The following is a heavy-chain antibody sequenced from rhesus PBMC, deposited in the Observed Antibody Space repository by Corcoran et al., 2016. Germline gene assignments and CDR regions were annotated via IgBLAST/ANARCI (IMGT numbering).Heavy chain of an antibody. CDR1: GGSISGYYL. V-gene: IGHV4S7*01. Sequence: QVQLQESGPGVVKPSETLSLTCAVSGGSISGYYLWSWIRQPPGKGLEWIGYIYGGSGSTSYNPSLKNRVTSSKDTSKNQFSLKLSSVTAADTAVYYGARDEHSNGLDSWGQGVVVTVSS. CDR2: IYGGSGST. CDR3: ARDEHSNGLDS. D-gene: IGHD2-33*01. J-gene: IGHJ6*01.